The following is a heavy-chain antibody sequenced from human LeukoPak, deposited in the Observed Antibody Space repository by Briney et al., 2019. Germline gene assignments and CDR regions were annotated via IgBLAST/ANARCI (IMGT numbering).Heavy chain of an antibody. CDR1: GFTFSHYW. D-gene: IGHD2-2*01. Sequence: GGSLRLSCADSGFTFSHYWMHWVRQAPGKGLVWVSRIESDGGRTDYADSLKGRFTISRDNAKNTLYLEMNSLRAEDTAVYYCARVGHCSSTACFIDYWGQGTLVTVSS. CDR3: ARVGHCSSTACFIDY. V-gene: IGHV3-74*01. CDR2: IESDGGRT. J-gene: IGHJ4*02.